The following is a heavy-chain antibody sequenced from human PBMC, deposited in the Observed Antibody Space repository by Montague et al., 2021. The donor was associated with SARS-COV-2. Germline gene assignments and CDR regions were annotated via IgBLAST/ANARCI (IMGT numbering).Heavy chain of an antibody. V-gene: IGHV4-34*01. J-gene: IGHJ4*02. CDR1: GGSFSDYH. CDR2: INYGGST. D-gene: IGHD1-1*01. CDR3: ARGAPGY. Sequence: SETLFLTCAVYGGSFSDYHWTWIRQSPGEGLEWIGQINYGGSTKYNPSLKSRVTISIDTSKNQFSLKLTSVTAADTAVYYCARGAPGYWGQGTLVTVSS.